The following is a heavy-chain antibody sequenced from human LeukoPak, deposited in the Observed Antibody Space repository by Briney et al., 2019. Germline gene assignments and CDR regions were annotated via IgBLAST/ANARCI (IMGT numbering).Heavy chain of an antibody. D-gene: IGHD3-3*01. J-gene: IGHJ6*03. CDR3: ARDKSFGVVIDMDV. V-gene: IGHV3-21*01. CDR2: ISSSSSYI. Sequence: PGGSLRLSCAASGFTFSSYAMSWVRQAPGKGLEWVSSISSSSSYIYYADSVKGRFTISRDNAKNSLYLQMNSLRAEDTAVYYCARDKSFGVVIDMDVWGKGTTVTVSS. CDR1: GFTFSSYA.